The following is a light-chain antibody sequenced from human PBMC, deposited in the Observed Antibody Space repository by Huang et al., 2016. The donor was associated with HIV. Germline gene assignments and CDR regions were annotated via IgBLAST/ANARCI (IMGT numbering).Light chain of an antibody. V-gene: IGKV3-11*01. CDR2: DVS. CDR1: QSVRTY. Sequence: EIVLTQSPATLSLSPGERATLSCRASQSVRTYLSWYQQKPGHAPRLLIYDVSNRATGIPARFSGSCSGTDFTLTISSLQSEDFAVYYCQQRSAWPLTFGGGTKVEI. CDR3: QQRSAWPLT. J-gene: IGKJ4*01.